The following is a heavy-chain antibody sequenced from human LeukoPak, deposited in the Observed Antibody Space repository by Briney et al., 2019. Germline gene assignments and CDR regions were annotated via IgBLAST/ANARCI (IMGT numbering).Heavy chain of an antibody. CDR3: AREGYYDSSLPDY. D-gene: IGHD3-22*01. Sequence: GGSLRLSCTASGFTFSNAWMSWVRQAPGKGLEWVGRIKSKTDGGTTDYAAPVKGRFTISRDDSKNTLYLQMNSLRAEDTAVYYCAREGYYDSSLPDYWGQGTLVTVSS. V-gene: IGHV3-15*01. CDR1: GFTFSNAW. CDR2: IKSKTDGGTT. J-gene: IGHJ4*02.